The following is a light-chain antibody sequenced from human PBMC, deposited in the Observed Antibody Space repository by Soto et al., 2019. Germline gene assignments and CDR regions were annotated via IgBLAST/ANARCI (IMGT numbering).Light chain of an antibody. Sequence: EIVMTQSPGTLSLSPGEKDTLPCRASQSVSSSYLAWYQQKPGQAPRLLIYGASSRATGNPDRFSGTGSERGFILTISIVEPEDFAVYYCQQYGSSRWTFRQGT. J-gene: IGKJ1*01. CDR2: GAS. CDR1: QSVSSSY. CDR3: QQYGSSRWT. V-gene: IGKV3-20*01.